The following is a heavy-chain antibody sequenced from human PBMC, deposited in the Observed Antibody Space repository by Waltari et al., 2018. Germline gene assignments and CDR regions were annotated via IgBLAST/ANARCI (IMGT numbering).Heavy chain of an antibody. Sequence: QVQLVESGGGVVQPGRSLRLSCSASGFTFSSFSFHWVRMAHGKGLEWVALISNDGTITYYADSVKGRFTVSRENSRNTLHLQMNSLRPEDTALYYCARDHLPDWDRENRHYYGMDVWGQGTTVTVSS. CDR1: GFTFSSFS. CDR2: ISNDGTIT. CDR3: ARDHLPDWDRENRHYYGMDV. D-gene: IGHD3-9*01. J-gene: IGHJ6*02. V-gene: IGHV3-30-3*01.